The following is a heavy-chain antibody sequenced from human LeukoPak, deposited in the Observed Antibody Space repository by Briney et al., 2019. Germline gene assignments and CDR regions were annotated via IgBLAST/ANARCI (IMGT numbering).Heavy chain of an antibody. CDR1: GFTLDDYA. D-gene: IGHD1-1*01. CDR3: AKGGGGTNYYYMDV. J-gene: IGHJ6*03. V-gene: IGHV3-9*03. Sequence: PGRSLRLSCAASGFTLDDYAILWVRHAPGRGVAGLSGISWNNGSIVYADSVKGRFTISRDNAKNSLYLQMNSLRAEDMALNYCAKGGGGTNYYYMDVWGKGTTVTVSS. CDR2: ISWNNGSI.